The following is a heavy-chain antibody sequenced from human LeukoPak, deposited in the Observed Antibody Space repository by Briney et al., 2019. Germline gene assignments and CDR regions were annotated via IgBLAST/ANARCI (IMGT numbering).Heavy chain of an antibody. J-gene: IGHJ4*02. Sequence: PSESLSLTRTVSGGSVRSGNYFWSWIRQPPGKRLEWIGYISYSGSTNYNPSLKSRVTLSVDTPKTQFSLNLNSVTAADTAVYYCARDSSGYYLDYWGQGTLVTVSS. CDR2: ISYSGST. D-gene: IGHD3-22*01. CDR1: GGSVRSGNYF. V-gene: IGHV4-61*01. CDR3: ARDSSGYYLDY.